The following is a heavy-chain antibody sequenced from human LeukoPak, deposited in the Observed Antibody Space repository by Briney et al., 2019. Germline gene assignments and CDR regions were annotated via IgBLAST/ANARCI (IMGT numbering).Heavy chain of an antibody. J-gene: IGHJ4*02. CDR1: GFTYSNYW. V-gene: IGHV3-74*01. D-gene: IGHD4-17*01. CDR2: INSDGSST. CDR3: AKGGATVIDY. Sequence: PGGSLRLSSAAYGFTYSNYWMHWVRQAPGKGLVWVSRINSDGSSTTSADSVKGRFTISRDNAKNTLYLQMNSLRAEDTAVYYCAKGGATVIDYWGQRTLVTVSS.